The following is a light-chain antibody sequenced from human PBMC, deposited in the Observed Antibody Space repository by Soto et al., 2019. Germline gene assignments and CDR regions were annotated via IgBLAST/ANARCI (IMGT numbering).Light chain of an antibody. CDR1: SSNIGSDF. J-gene: IGLJ3*02. CDR3: AAWDHSLSGWM. V-gene: IGLV1-47*01. Sequence: QSGLTQPPSASATPGQRVTISCSGSSSNIGSDFVFWYQQLPGTAPKLLIYRNNQRPSGVPDRFSGSKSGTSASLAISGLRSEDEADYYCAAWDHSLSGWMIGGGTKVTVL. CDR2: RNN.